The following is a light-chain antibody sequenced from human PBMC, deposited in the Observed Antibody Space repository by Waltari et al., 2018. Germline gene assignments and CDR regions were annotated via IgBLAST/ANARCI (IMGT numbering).Light chain of an antibody. CDR3: SSRNGRANQVV. J-gene: IGLJ3*02. V-gene: IGLV3-19*01. Sequence: SSELTQDPAVSVALGQTVRFTCQGERLRTSYARWYQVKPGQAPVLVIYGKDKRPSGIPDRISGYSSGTTSSLTITGAQAEDEADYYCSSRNGRANQVVFAGGTKVTVL. CDR2: GKD. CDR1: RLRTSY.